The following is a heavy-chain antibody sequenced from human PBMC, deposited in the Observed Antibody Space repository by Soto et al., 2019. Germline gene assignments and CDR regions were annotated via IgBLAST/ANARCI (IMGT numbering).Heavy chain of an antibody. CDR1: GGSINSGGYC. J-gene: IGHJ4*02. V-gene: IGHV4-31*03. CDR3: SRGILV. CDR2: ISYGGST. D-gene: IGHD5-18*01. Sequence: QVQLHESGPGLVKPSQTLSLTCTVSGGSINSGGYCWSWIRQHPGKGLDWIGCISYGGSTSHNPSLKSRVTISVDTSKNQFSLKLTSVTAADTAVYYCSRGILVWGQGALITVSS.